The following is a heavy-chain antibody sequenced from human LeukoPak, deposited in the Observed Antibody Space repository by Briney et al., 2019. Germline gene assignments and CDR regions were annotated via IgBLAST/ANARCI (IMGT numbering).Heavy chain of an antibody. Sequence: RASVKVSCKASGYTFTSYYMHWVRQAPGQGLEWMGWINPNSGGTNYAQKFQGRVTMTRDTSISTAYMELSRLRSDDTAVYYCARDSYYYGSGNPAYWGQGTLVTVSS. D-gene: IGHD3-10*01. CDR3: ARDSYYYGSGNPAY. CDR1: GYTFTSYY. J-gene: IGHJ4*02. CDR2: INPNSGGT. V-gene: IGHV1-2*02.